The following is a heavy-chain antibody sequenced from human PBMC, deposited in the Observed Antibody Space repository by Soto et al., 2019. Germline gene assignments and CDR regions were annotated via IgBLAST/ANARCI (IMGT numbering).Heavy chain of an antibody. D-gene: IGHD3-3*01. Sequence: GGSLRLSCAASGFTFSSYAMSWVRQAPGKGLEWVSAISGSGGSTYYADSVKGRFTISRDNSKNTLYLQMNSLRAEDTAVYYCAKDSRVTYYDFWSGYYPFDYWGQGTLVTVSS. V-gene: IGHV3-23*01. CDR3: AKDSRVTYYDFWSGYYPFDY. CDR2: ISGSGGST. J-gene: IGHJ4*02. CDR1: GFTFSSYA.